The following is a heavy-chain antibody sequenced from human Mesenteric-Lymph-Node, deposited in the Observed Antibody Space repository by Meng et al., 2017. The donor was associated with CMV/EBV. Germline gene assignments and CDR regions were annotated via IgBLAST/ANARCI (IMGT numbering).Heavy chain of an antibody. D-gene: IGHD3-10*01. CDR1: GDSVSSGSSY. V-gene: IGHV4-61*01. Sequence: CTVSGDSVSSGSSYWSWIRQPPGKGLEWIGHIYYSGSTDNNPSLTSRVTILVDTSKNQFSLNLNSVTAADTAVYYCARVKGRTGYFDSWGQGTLVTVSS. CDR3: ARVKGRTGYFDS. J-gene: IGHJ4*02. CDR2: IYYSGST.